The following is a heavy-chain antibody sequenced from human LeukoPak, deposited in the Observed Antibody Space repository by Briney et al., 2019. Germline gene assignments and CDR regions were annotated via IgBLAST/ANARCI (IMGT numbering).Heavy chain of an antibody. D-gene: IGHD3-3*01. Sequence: GGSLRLSCAASGFTFSSYGMHWVRQAPGKGLEWVAFIRYDGSNKYYADSVKGRFTISRDNSKNTLYLQMNSLRAEDTAVYYCASGAEGDFHFDYWGQGTLVTVSS. V-gene: IGHV3-30*02. CDR1: GFTFSSYG. CDR2: IRYDGSNK. J-gene: IGHJ4*02. CDR3: ASGAEGDFHFDY.